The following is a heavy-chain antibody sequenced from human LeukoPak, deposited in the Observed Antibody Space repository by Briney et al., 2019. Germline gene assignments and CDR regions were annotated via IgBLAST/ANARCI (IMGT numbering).Heavy chain of an antibody. CDR1: GFNFIDYS. J-gene: IGHJ4*01. V-gene: IGHV3-48*01. Sequence: PGGSLRLSCAASGFNFIDYSMNWVRQAPGKGLEWISYIGISSGNTKYADSVKGRFTISRDKARNSLYLQMNSLRVEDTAVYYCARDHPLAFDNWGHGTLVTVSS. CDR3: ARDHPLAFDN. CDR2: IGISSGNT.